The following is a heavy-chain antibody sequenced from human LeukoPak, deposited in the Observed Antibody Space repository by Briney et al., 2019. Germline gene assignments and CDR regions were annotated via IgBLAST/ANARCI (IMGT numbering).Heavy chain of an antibody. D-gene: IGHD3-16*02. Sequence: GGSLRLSCAASGFTFGSYWMSWVRQAPGKGLEWVANIKQDGSEKYYVDSVKGRFTISRDNAKNSLYLQMNSLRAEDTAVYYCARGSFRYIKWGQGTLVTVSS. V-gene: IGHV3-7*01. CDR2: IKQDGSEK. J-gene: IGHJ4*02. CDR3: ARGSFRYIK. CDR1: GFTFGSYW.